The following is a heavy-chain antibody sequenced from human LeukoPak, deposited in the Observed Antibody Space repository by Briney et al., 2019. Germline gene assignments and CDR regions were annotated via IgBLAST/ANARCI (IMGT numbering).Heavy chain of an antibody. V-gene: IGHV4-4*07. J-gene: IGHJ5*02. CDR3: ARDGYSGYDLVVVTASNWFDP. D-gene: IGHD5-12*01. CDR1: GGSISSDY. Sequence: PSETLSLTCTVSGGSISSDYWSWIRQPAGKGLEWIGRIYTSGSTNYNPSLKSRVTISVDTSKNQFSLKLSSVTAADTAVYYCARDGYSGYDLVVVTASNWFDPWGQGTLVTVSS. CDR2: IYTSGST.